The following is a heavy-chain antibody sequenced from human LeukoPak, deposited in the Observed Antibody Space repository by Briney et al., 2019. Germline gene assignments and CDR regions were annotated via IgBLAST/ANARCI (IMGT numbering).Heavy chain of an antibody. CDR1: GFTFSNYA. CDR3: ARAFDY. J-gene: IGHJ4*02. Sequence: PGGSLRLSCAASGFTFSNYAISWVRQAPGKGLQWVSTVAGSGGSTYYADSVKGRFLISRDNSRNTLYLQMNSLRDEDTAVYYCARAFDYWGQGTLVAVSS. CDR2: VAGSGGST. V-gene: IGHV3-23*01.